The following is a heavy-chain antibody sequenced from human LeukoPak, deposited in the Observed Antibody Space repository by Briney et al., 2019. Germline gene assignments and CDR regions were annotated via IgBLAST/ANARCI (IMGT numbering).Heavy chain of an antibody. J-gene: IGHJ4*02. V-gene: IGHV3-64*01. D-gene: IGHD4-11*01. CDR1: GFTFTRFA. CDR2: ISSNGDRT. Sequence: PGGSLRLSCAASGFTFTRFAMDWVRQAPGKGLEFVSAISSNGDRTYYARSVKGRFTISRDNAKNTVDLQMGSLRPADMGVYYCARMDDYTNYYFDYWGQGTLVTVSS. CDR3: ARMDDYTNYYFDY.